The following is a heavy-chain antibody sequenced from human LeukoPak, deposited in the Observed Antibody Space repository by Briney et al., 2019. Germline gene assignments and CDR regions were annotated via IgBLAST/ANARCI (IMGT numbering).Heavy chain of an antibody. Sequence: GGSLRLSCAASGFTFSNYAIHWVRQAPGKGLDWVAVISYDGSNKYYADSVKGRFTISRDNSKNTLYLQMNSLRTEDTAVYYCAKDTPLCYFDYWGQGTLVTVSS. CDR3: AKDTPLCYFDY. V-gene: IGHV3-30-3*02. J-gene: IGHJ4*02. D-gene: IGHD3-16*01. CDR1: GFTFSNYA. CDR2: ISYDGSNK.